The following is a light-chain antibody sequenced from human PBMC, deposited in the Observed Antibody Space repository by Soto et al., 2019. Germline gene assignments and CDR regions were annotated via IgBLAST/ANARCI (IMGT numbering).Light chain of an antibody. V-gene: IGKV3-20*01. CDR3: QQYAYSPRT. CDR2: GAS. J-gene: IGKJ1*01. Sequence: EIVLTQSPATLSLSPGERATLSCRASQSASSSYLAWYQQRPGQAPRLLIYGASSRATGIPDRFSGSGSGTDFTLTISRLEPEDFAVYYCQQYAYSPRTFGQGTKVDI. CDR1: QSASSSY.